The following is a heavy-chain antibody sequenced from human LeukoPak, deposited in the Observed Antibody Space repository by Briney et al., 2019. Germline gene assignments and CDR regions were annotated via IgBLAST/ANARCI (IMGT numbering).Heavy chain of an antibody. J-gene: IGHJ5*02. D-gene: IGHD2-21*01. V-gene: IGHV4-39*01. CDR2: IYYSGST. Sequence: PSETLSLTCTVSGGSISSSRYYWGWIRQPPGKGLEWIGSIYYSGSTYYNPSLKSRVTISVDTSKNQFSLKLSSVTAADTAVYYCARHDQLHIVVGENWFDPWGQGTLVTVSS. CDR3: ARHDQLHIVVGENWFDP. CDR1: GGSISSSRYY.